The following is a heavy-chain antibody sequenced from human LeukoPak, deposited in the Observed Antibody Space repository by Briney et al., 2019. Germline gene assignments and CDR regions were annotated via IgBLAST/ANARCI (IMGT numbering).Heavy chain of an antibody. V-gene: IGHV3-15*07. Sequence: GGSLRLSCAASSFTFSNAWMNWVRQAPGKGLEWVGRIKSKADGGSTDYAAPVKGRFTISRNDSKNTLYLQMNSLKTEDTAVYYCTTDRLQLFAYWGQGTLVTVSS. CDR2: IKSKADGGST. CDR3: TTDRLQLFAY. D-gene: IGHD5-18*01. J-gene: IGHJ4*02. CDR1: SFTFSNAW.